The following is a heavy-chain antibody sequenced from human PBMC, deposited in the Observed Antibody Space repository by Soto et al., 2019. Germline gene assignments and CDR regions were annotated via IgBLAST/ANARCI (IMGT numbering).Heavy chain of an antibody. J-gene: IGHJ3*02. CDR3: ARVTESDAFDI. CDR2: IHHRGSI. V-gene: IGHV4-4*02. CDR1: GGSISSINW. Sequence: LSLTCAVSGGSISSINWWSWVRQPPGKGLEWIGEIHHRGSINYSPSLSSRLTISVDKSKNQFSLNLGSVTAADTAVYYCARVTESDAFDIWGQGTMVTVSS.